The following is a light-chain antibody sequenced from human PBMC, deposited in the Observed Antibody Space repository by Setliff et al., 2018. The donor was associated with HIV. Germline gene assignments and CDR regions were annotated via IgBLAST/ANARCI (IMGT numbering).Light chain of an antibody. J-gene: IGLJ3*02. Sequence: QSVLTQPPSVSGAPGQRVTISCTGRSSNLGAGYDVHWYHQLPGTAPKLLIYANNNRPSGVPDRFSGSKSDTSASLAITGLQAEDEADYYCQSYDNSLSGWVFGGGTK. CDR3: QSYDNSLSGWV. CDR2: ANN. V-gene: IGLV1-40*01. CDR1: SSNLGAGYD.